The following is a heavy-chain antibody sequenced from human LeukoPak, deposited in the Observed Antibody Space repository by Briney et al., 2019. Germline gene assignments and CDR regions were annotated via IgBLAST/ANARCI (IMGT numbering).Heavy chain of an antibody. Sequence: GGSLRLSCAASGFTFSNYWMSWVRQAPGKGLEWVANIKQDGSEKYYVDSVKGRFTIFRDDAKNSLFLQINSLRVEDTAVYYCTRDGVPAGLYFDSWGQGSLVTVSS. J-gene: IGHJ4*02. CDR2: IKQDGSEK. CDR3: TRDGVPAGLYFDS. D-gene: IGHD2-2*01. CDR1: GFTFSNYW. V-gene: IGHV3-7*03.